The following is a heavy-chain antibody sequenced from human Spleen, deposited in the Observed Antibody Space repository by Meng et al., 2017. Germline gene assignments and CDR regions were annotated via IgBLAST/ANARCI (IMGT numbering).Heavy chain of an antibody. CDR1: GGSFSGYY. V-gene: IGHV4-34*01. CDR2: INRSGST. Sequence: SDTLSLTCAVYGGSFSGYYWSWIRQPPGKGLEWIGEINRSGSTNYKPSLKSRVTISVDTSKNQFSLKLSSVPAADTAVYYCARDFTVTGTDYWGQGTLVTVSS. J-gene: IGHJ4*02. D-gene: IGHD6-19*01. CDR3: ARDFTVTGTDY.